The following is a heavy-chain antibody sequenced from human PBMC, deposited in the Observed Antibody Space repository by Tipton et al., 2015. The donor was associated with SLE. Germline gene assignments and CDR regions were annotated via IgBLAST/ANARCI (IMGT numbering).Heavy chain of an antibody. CDR1: GGSISSYY. D-gene: IGHD4-17*01. V-gene: IGHV4-59*05. CDR3: DAVTTEYYMDV. J-gene: IGHJ6*03. Sequence: TLSLTCTVSGGSISSYYWSWIRQPAGKGLEWIGRIYYSGSTYYNPSLKSRVTISVDTSKNQFSLKLSSVTAADTAVYYCDAVTTEYYMDVWGKGTTVTVSS. CDR2: IYYSGST.